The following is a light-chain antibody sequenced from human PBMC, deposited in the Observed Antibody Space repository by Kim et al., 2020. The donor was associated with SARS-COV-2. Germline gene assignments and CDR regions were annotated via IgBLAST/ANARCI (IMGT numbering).Light chain of an antibody. CDR3: KQSYTSPRT. Sequence: APVGYRVTITCRSSQNIDNYLNWYQQKPGKAPQSLIYGAADLQSGVPSRFSGSGSGTDFTLTISSVQPEDVATYYCKQSYTSPRTFGQGSKVDIK. V-gene: IGKV1-39*01. CDR1: QNIDNY. J-gene: IGKJ1*01. CDR2: GAA.